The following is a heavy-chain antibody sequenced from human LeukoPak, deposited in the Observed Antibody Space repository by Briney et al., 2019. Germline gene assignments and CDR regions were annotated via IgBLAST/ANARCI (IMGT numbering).Heavy chain of an antibody. CDR1: GFTFSSYS. V-gene: IGHV3-21*01. Sequence: PGGSLRLSCAASGFTFSSYSMNWVRQAPGKGLEWVSSISSSSSYIYYADSVKGRFTISRDNAKNSLYLQMNSLRAEDTAVYYCARDVDTARLFDYYGMDVWGKGTTVTVSS. CDR3: ARDVDTARLFDYYGMDV. CDR2: ISSSSSYI. D-gene: IGHD5-18*01. J-gene: IGHJ6*04.